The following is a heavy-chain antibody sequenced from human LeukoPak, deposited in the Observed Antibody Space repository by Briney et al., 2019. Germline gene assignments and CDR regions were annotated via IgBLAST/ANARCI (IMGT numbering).Heavy chain of an antibody. CDR1: GYSFTSYW. Sequence: GESLKISCKGSGYSFTSYWISWVRQVPGKGLEWMERIDPSDSYTNYSPSFQGHVTISADKSITTAYLQWSSLKASDTAMYYCARHIVAAGTGLLGGIDYWGQGTLVTVSS. V-gene: IGHV5-10-1*01. J-gene: IGHJ4*02. CDR3: ARHIVAAGTGLLGGIDY. D-gene: IGHD6-13*01. CDR2: IDPSDSYT.